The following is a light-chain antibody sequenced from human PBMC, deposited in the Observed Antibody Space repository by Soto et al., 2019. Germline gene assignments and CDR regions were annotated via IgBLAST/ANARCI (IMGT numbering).Light chain of an antibody. Sequence: EIVLTQSPGTLSLSPGERATLSCRASQSVSSNYLAWYQQKPGLAPRLLIYGASTRATGIPDRFSGSGSGTDFTLTISRLDPEDFAVYYCQQYGNSPFTFGPGTKVDIK. V-gene: IGKV3-20*01. CDR1: QSVSSNY. J-gene: IGKJ3*01. CDR3: QQYGNSPFT. CDR2: GAS.